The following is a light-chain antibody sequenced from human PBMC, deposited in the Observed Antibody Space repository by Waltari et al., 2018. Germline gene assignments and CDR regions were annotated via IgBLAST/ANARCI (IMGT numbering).Light chain of an antibody. J-gene: IGKJ5*01. CDR3: QQYDNWPPIT. Sequence: EIVMTQSPVTLSVSPGERATLSCRASQSVISSLAWYQQKPGQAPRLLIYGASTRATGIPARFSGSGSGTEFTITISSLQSEDLAIYYCQQYDNWPPITFGQGTRLEIK. CDR1: QSVISS. V-gene: IGKV3-15*01. CDR2: GAS.